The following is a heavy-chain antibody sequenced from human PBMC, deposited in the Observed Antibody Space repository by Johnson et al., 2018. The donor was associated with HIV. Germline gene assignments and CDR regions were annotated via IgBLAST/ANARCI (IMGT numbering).Heavy chain of an antibody. J-gene: IGHJ3*02. Sequence: QVQLVESGGGVVQPGRSLRLSCAASGFTFNSYGMHWVRQAPGKGLEWVAVISYDGSNKYYADSVKGRFTISRDNSKNSLYLQMNSLRAEDTAVYYCARDLSGSYRSDAFDIWGQGTMVTVSS. CDR3: ARDLSGSYRSDAFDI. CDR2: ISYDGSNK. V-gene: IGHV3-33*01. CDR1: GFTFNSYG. D-gene: IGHD1-26*01.